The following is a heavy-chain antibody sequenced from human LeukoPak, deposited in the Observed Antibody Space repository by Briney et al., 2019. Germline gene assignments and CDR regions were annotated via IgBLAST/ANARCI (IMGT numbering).Heavy chain of an antibody. CDR3: ARDARAAADLGGP. CDR1: GYTFTSYG. CDR2: ISAYNGNT. J-gene: IGHJ5*02. Sequence: SVKVSCKASGYTFTSYGISWVRQAPGQGLEWMGWISAYNGNTNYAQRLQGRVAMTTDTSTSIAYMELRSLRSDDTAVYYCARDARAAADLGGPWGQGTLVTVSS. D-gene: IGHD6-13*01. V-gene: IGHV1-18*01.